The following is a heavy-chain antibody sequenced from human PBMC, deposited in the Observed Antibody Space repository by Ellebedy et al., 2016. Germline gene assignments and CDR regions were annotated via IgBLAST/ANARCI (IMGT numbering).Heavy chain of an antibody. CDR3: RQGHYADL. Sequence: GESLKISXTASELNLGNYFMSWIRQAPGKGLEWVSTISPGSDITRLADSVKGRFTISRDNFKNSVYLRMNSLRVEDTAVYYCRQGHYADLWGQGTLVTVSS. J-gene: IGHJ4*02. CDR1: ELNLGNYF. CDR2: ISPGSDIT. V-gene: IGHV3-23*01. D-gene: IGHD4-17*01.